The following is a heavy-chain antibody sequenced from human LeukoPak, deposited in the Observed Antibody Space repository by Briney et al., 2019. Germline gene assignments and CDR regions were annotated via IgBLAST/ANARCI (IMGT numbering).Heavy chain of an antibody. V-gene: IGHV4-61*02. CDR1: GGSISSGSYY. CDR3: ARGPMGYCTSTNCYNFDY. D-gene: IGHD2-2*02. J-gene: IGHJ4*02. CDR2: IYTSGST. Sequence: PSQTLSLTCTVSGGSISSGSYYWSWIRQPAGKGLEWIGRIYTSGSTNYNPSLKSRVTMSIDTSKNQFSLKLSSVTAADTAIYYCARGPMGYCTSTNCYNFDYWGQGTLVTVSS.